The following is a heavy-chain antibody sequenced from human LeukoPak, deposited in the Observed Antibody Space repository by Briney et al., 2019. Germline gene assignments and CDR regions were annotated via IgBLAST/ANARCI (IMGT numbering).Heavy chain of an antibody. CDR3: ARDGERGYSYGYSDY. CDR2: ISGGGVTT. D-gene: IGHD5-18*01. J-gene: IGHJ4*02. Sequence: GGSLRLSCVGSGFTSIAYALTWARQAPGKGLEWVSGISGGGVTTYYADSVKGRFTISRDNSKNTLYLQMNSLRAEDTAVYYCARDGERGYSYGYSDYWGQGTLVTVSS. CDR1: GFTSIAYA. V-gene: IGHV3-23*01.